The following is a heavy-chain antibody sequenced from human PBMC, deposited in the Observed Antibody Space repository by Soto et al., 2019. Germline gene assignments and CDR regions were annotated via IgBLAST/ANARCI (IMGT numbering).Heavy chain of an antibody. D-gene: IGHD3-9*01. Sequence: PSETLSLTCTVSGGSISSSSYYWGWIRQPPGKGLEWIGSIYYSGSTYYNPSLKSRVTISVDTSKNQFSLKLSSVTAADTAVYYCARLLINDILTGYSGKKTTYYYYGMDVWGQGTTVTVSS. CDR1: GGSISSSSYY. CDR3: ARLLINDILTGYSGKKTTYYYYGMDV. J-gene: IGHJ6*02. V-gene: IGHV4-39*01. CDR2: IYYSGST.